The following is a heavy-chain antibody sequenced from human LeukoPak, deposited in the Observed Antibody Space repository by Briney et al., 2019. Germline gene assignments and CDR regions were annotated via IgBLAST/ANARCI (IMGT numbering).Heavy chain of an antibody. V-gene: IGHV3-21*01. J-gene: IGHJ5*02. D-gene: IGHD5-18*01. CDR1: EFTFSSYS. CDR3: ARGGRYSYGPFDP. Sequence: GGSLRLSCAASEFTFSSYSMNWVRQAPGKGLEWVSSISSSSSYIYYADSVKVRFTISRDNAKNSLYLQMNSLRAEDTAVYYCARGGRYSYGPFDPWGQGTLVTVSS. CDR2: ISSSSSYI.